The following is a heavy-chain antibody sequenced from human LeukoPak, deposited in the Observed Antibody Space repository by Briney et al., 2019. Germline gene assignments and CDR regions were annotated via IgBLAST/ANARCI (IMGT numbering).Heavy chain of an antibody. D-gene: IGHD2-2*01. Sequence: PGGSLRLSCAASGFTFSSYAMSWVRQAPGKGLEWVSAISGSGGSTYYADSVKGRFTISRDNSKNTLYLQINSLRAEDTAVYYCAKEGHPFPQPAGFDYWGQGTLVTVSS. V-gene: IGHV3-23*01. CDR1: GFTFSSYA. J-gene: IGHJ4*02. CDR2: ISGSGGST. CDR3: AKEGHPFPQPAGFDY.